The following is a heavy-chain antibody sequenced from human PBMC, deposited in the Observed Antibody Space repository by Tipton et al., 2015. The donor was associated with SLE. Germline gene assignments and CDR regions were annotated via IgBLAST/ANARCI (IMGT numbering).Heavy chain of an antibody. J-gene: IGHJ6*02. Sequence: SGFTFSSHWMHWVRQAPGKGLEWVANIKQDGSAKYYVDSVKGRFTTSRDNAKNSLYLQMNSLRAEDTAVYYCVRGLRDTVGMDVWGQGTSVTVSS. CDR1: GFTFSSHW. CDR3: VRGLRDTVGMDV. D-gene: IGHD5-18*01. V-gene: IGHV3-7*01. CDR2: IKQDGSAK.